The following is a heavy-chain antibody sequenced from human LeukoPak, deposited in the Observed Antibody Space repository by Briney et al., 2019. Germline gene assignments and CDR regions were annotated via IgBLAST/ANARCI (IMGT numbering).Heavy chain of an antibody. CDR1: GFTFSSYA. J-gene: IGHJ4*02. D-gene: IGHD3-9*01. CDR2: ISGGGGAT. Sequence: PGGSLRLSCAASGFTFSSYATSWVRQAPGKGLEWVSTISGGGGATYYADSVKGRFTLSRDNSKNTLHLQLNSLRAEDTAVYYCARSIAMTGYYFDYWGQGTLVTVSS. V-gene: IGHV3-23*01. CDR3: ARSIAMTGYYFDY.